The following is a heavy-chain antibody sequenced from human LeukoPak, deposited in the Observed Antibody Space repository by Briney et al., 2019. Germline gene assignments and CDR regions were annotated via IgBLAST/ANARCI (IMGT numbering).Heavy chain of an antibody. V-gene: IGHV3-21*01. CDR2: ISSGSSYI. J-gene: IGHJ4*02. D-gene: IGHD4-17*01. CDR3: ASPGDPNY. CDR1: GFTFSSYS. Sequence: GGSLRLSCAASGFTFSSYSMNWVRQAPGKGLEWVSSISSGSSYIYYADSVKGRFTISRDNAENSLYLQMNSLRAEDTAVYYCASPGDPNYWGQGTLVTVSS.